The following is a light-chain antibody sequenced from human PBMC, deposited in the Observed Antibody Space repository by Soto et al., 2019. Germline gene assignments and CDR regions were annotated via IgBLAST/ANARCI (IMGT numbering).Light chain of an antibody. CDR1: QSVTTN. CDR3: QQYGSSRT. Sequence: EVVMTQSPATLSESPGERATLSCWASQSVTTNMAWYQQKPGQAPRLLIYGASTRATGIPARFSGSGSGTDFTLTISSLQSEDFAVYYCQQYGSSRTFGQGTKVEIK. J-gene: IGKJ1*01. V-gene: IGKV3-15*01. CDR2: GAS.